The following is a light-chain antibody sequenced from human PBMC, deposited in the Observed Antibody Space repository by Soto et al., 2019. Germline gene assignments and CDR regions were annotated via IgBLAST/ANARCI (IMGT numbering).Light chain of an antibody. CDR1: QTVSAN. CDR2: GAS. J-gene: IGKJ4*01. CDR3: QQYNNWPLT. Sequence: ERVMTQSPATLSVSPGERATLSCRASQTVSANLAWYQQKPGQTPRLLIYGASTRATRIPARFSGSGSGTEFTLTISSLQSEDFAVYYCQQYNNWPLTFGGGTKVDIK. V-gene: IGKV3-15*01.